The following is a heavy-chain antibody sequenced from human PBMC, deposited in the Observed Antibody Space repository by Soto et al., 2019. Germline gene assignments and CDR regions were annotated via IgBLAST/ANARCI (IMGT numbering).Heavy chain of an antibody. Sequence: ASVKVSCKASGYTFTGYAIHWVRQVPGHRHEWMGWINGGNGDTTYSQTFQGRVPVTRDTSASTCYMWLTSLGSEYTAVYHCARGYCGSTRCQYYFDFWGRGTLGSVAS. CDR2: INGGNGDT. J-gene: IGHJ4*02. V-gene: IGHV1-3*01. CDR1: GYTFTGYA. CDR3: ARGYCGSTRCQYYFDF. D-gene: IGHD2-2*01.